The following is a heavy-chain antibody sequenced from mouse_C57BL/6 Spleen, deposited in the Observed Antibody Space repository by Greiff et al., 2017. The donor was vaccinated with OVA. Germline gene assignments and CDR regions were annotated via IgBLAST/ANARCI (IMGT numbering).Heavy chain of an antibody. CDR2: IDPSDSST. D-gene: IGHD1-1*01. CDR1: GYTFTSYW. CDR3: ARNYYGSSYGAWCAY. V-gene: IGHV1-50*01. Sequence: QVQLQQPGAELVKPGASVKLSCKASGYTFTSYWMQWVKQRPGQGLEWIGEIDPSDSSTNYNQKFKGKATLTVDTYSRTAYMKLRSLTAEDSAVYDCARNYYGSSYGAWCAYWGQGTLVTVSA. J-gene: IGHJ3*01.